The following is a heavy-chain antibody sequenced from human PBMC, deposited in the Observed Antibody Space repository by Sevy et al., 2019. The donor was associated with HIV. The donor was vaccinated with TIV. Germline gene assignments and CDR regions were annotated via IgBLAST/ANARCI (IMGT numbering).Heavy chain of an antibody. Sequence: GGSLRLSCAASGFTFSSYWMNWVRQAPGKGLVWVSRLSSDGSTTIYADSVKGRFTISRDNAKNPLDLQINSLRAEDTAVYYCTRFYDITWNGHYFDYWGQGTLVTVSS. D-gene: IGHD1-1*01. CDR1: GFTFSSYW. CDR3: TRFYDITWNGHYFDY. CDR2: LSSDGSTT. V-gene: IGHV3-74*01. J-gene: IGHJ4*02.